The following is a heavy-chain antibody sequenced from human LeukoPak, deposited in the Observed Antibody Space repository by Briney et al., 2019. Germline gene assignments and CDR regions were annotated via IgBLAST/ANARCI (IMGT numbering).Heavy chain of an antibody. Sequence: GGSLRLSCAASGFTFNSYTMHWVRQAPGKGLEWVAVISYDGSNKYYADSVKGRFTISRDNSKNTLYLQMSSLRAEDTAVYYCARDWRYSSSGFDIWGQGTMVTVSS. V-gene: IGHV3-30*04. CDR1: GFTFNSYT. CDR3: ARDWRYSSSGFDI. J-gene: IGHJ3*02. CDR2: ISYDGSNK. D-gene: IGHD6-13*01.